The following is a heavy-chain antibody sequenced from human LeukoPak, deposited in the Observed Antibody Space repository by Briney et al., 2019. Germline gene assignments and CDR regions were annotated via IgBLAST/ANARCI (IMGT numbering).Heavy chain of an antibody. CDR1: GFTFSDYS. D-gene: IGHD2-15*01. J-gene: IGHJ4*02. V-gene: IGHV3-74*01. Sequence: GGSLRLSCAASGFTFSDYSLHWVRQAPGKGLVWVSRIKSDGSSPNYADSVKGRFTISRDNAKNTLYLQMNSVRVEDTAVYYCARSVGGTPGYWGKGTLVTVSS. CDR3: ARSVGGTPGY. CDR2: IKSDGSSP.